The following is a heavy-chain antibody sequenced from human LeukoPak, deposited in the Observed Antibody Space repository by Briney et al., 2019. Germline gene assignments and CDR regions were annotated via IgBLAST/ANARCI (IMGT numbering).Heavy chain of an antibody. CDR3: GRGMRDYYGLDY. CDR1: GFTFNRFA. Sequence: PGGSLRLSCVASGFTFNRFAMNWVRQAPGKGLEWVSGISGSGSSTYYAESVKGRSTISRDNSKNTLYLQMNSLTVEDTAVYYCGRGMRDYYGLDYWGQGILVTVSS. J-gene: IGHJ4*02. V-gene: IGHV3-23*01. CDR2: ISGSGSST. D-gene: IGHD3-10*01.